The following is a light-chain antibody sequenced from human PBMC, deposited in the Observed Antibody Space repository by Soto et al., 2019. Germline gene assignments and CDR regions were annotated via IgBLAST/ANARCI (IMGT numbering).Light chain of an antibody. CDR3: SSYTGSSTLV. CDR2: DVS. V-gene: IGLV2-14*01. CDR1: SSDVGGYNY. J-gene: IGLJ1*01. Sequence: ALTQPASVSGSPGQSITISCTGTSSDVGGYNYVSWYQQHPGKAPKLMIYDVSNRPSGVSNRFSGSKSGNTASLTISGLQAEDEADYYCSSYTGSSTLVFGTGTKVTVL.